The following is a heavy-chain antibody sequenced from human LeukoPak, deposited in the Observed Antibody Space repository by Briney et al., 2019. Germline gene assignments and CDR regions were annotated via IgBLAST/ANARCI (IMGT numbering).Heavy chain of an antibody. V-gene: IGHV3-23*01. CDR1: GFTFSSYA. CDR3: AKGAYDSSGYYWDY. D-gene: IGHD3-22*01. CDR2: ISGSGGST. J-gene: IGHJ4*02. Sequence: PGGSLRLSCAVSGFTFSSYAMIWVRQAPGKGLEWVSAISGSGGSTYYADSVKGRFTISRDNSKNTLYLQMNSLRAEDTAVYYCAKGAYDSSGYYWDYWGQGTLVTVSS.